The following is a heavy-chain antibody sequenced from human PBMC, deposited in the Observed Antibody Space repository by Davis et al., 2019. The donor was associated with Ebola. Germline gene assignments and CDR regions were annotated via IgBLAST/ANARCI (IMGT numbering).Heavy chain of an antibody. CDR2: IFPGDSDT. J-gene: IGHJ3*01. Sequence: GESLKIPCKSSGYKFSDYWIGWVRQEPGQGLEWMGIIFPGDSDTRYSPSFQGQVTIPADKSISTVYLQWSSLKASDTAVYFCAKGRGPYRRGDAFDVWGRGTMVTVSS. CDR3: AKGRGPYRRGDAFDV. CDR1: GYKFSDYW. V-gene: IGHV5-51*01. D-gene: IGHD1-26*01.